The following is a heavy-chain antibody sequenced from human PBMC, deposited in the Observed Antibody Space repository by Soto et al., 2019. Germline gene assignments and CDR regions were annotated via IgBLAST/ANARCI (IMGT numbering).Heavy chain of an antibody. J-gene: IGHJ4*02. CDR3: ARTVGSYSWSYFDD. V-gene: IGHV4-4*02. CDR1: GSSLTTTHW. CDR2: IYRSGST. D-gene: IGHD4-4*01. Sequence: SETLSLTCAVSGSSLTTTHWWSWVRQSPGKGLEWIGEIYRSGSTKYNPSLKSRVSMSLDKSKNEFSLNLKSVTAADTAVYYCARTVGSYSWSYFDDWGQGTLVTVSS.